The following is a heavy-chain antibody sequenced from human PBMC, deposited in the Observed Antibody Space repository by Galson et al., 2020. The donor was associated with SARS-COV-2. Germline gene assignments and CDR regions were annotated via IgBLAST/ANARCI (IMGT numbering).Heavy chain of an antibody. V-gene: IGHV1-2*02. D-gene: IGHD3-16*01. CDR3: AKDLGGNYGMNV. J-gene: IGHJ6*02. CDR2: VYPHTGCA. CDR1: GYSFTDFY. Sequence: ASVKVSCRASGYSFTDFYIHCVRQAPGQGLEWMGWVYPHTGCADYAQKFQGRVTMTSDRSITTAYMELSGLTSDDTAVYYCAKDLGGNYGMNVWGQGTTVTVSS.